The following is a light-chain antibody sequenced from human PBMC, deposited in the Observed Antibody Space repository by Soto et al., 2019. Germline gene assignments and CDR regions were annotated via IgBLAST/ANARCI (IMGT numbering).Light chain of an antibody. V-gene: IGLV2-14*01. Sequence: QSALTQPASVSGSPGQSITISCTGTSSDVGAYNYVSWYQQHPGKAPKLMIYEVTNRPSGVSNRFSGSKSGNTASLTISGVQAEDEAVYYCSSYTTSSTPVVFGGGTKLTVL. CDR2: EVT. J-gene: IGLJ2*01. CDR1: SSDVGAYNY. CDR3: SSYTTSSTPVV.